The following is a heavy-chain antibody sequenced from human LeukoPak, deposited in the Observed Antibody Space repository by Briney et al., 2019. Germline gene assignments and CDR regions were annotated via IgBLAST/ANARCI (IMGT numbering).Heavy chain of an antibody. CDR2: ISYDGSNK. CDR1: GFTFSSYW. J-gene: IGHJ4*02. D-gene: IGHD4-11*01. CDR3: ARATTPTVLGDY. Sequence: GGSLRLSCAASGFTFSSYWMHWVRQAPGKGLEWVAVISYDGSNKYYADSVKGRFTISRDNSKNTLFLQMNSLRAEDTAVYYCARATTPTVLGDYWGQGTLVTVSS. V-gene: IGHV3-30-3*01.